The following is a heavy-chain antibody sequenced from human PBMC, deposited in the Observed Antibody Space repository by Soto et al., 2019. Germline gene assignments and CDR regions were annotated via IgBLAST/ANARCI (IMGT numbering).Heavy chain of an antibody. J-gene: IGHJ4*02. CDR1: GFTFGSYW. V-gene: IGHV3-23*01. Sequence: GGSLRLSCAASGFTFGSYWMSWVRQAPGKGLEWVSAISGSGGSTYYADSVKGRFTISRDNSKNTLYLQMNSLRAEDTAVYYCAKVIAAGTYSDYWGQGTLVTVSS. D-gene: IGHD6-13*01. CDR3: AKVIAAGTYSDY. CDR2: ISGSGGST.